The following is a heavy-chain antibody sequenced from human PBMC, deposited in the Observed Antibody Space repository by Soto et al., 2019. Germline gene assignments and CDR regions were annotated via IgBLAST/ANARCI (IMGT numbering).Heavy chain of an antibody. CDR3: ATDFWSGSYRRGVYYYYGMDV. J-gene: IGHJ6*04. D-gene: IGHD3-3*01. CDR1: GFTFSSYA. Sequence: QVQLVESGGGVVQPGRSLRLSCAASGFTFSSYAMHWDRQAPGKGLEWVAVISYDGSNKYYADSVKGRFTISRDNSKNTLYLQMNSLRAEDTAVYYCATDFWSGSYRRGVYYYYGMDVWGEGTTVTVSS. V-gene: IGHV3-30-3*01. CDR2: ISYDGSNK.